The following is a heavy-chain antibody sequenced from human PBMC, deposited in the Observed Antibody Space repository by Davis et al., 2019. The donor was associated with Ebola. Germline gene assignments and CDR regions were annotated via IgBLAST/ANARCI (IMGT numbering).Heavy chain of an antibody. CDR3: ARGTFGGSYYFDY. CDR2: IWYDGSNK. V-gene: IGHV3-33*08. J-gene: IGHJ4*02. D-gene: IGHD1-26*01. CDR1: GFTFSSYA. Sequence: GGSLRLSCAASGFTFSSYAMHWVRQAPGKGLEWVAVIWYDGSNKYYADSVKGRFTISRDNSKNTLYLQMNSLRAEDTAVYYCARGTFGGSYYFDYWGQGTLVTVSS.